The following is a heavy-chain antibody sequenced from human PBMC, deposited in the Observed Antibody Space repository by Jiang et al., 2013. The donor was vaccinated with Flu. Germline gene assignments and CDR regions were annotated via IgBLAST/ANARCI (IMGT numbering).Heavy chain of an antibody. J-gene: IGHJ6*02. Sequence: AEVKKPGASVKVSCKASGYTFTSYGISWVRQAPGQGLEWMGWISAYNGNTNYAQKLQGRVTMTTDTSTSTAYMELRSLRSDDTAVYYCARDQGYWVRGVIYPRMDVWGQGTTVTVSS. V-gene: IGHV1-18*01. CDR3: ARDQGYWVRGVIYPRMDV. D-gene: IGHD3-10*01. CDR2: ISAYNGNT. CDR1: GYTFTSYG.